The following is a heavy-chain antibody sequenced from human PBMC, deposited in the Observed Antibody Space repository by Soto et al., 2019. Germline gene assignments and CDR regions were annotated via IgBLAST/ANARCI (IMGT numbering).Heavy chain of an antibody. CDR3: ARGIAERWFGSHSYMDF. CDR2: IYYSGST. D-gene: IGHD3-10*01. CDR1: GGSISSGDYY. Sequence: SETLSLTCTVSGGSISSGDYYWSWIRQPPGKGLEWIGYIYYSGSTYYNPSLKSRVTISVGTSKNQFSLKLSSVTAADTAVYYCARGIAERWFGSHSYMDFWGKGTTVTVAS. J-gene: IGHJ6*03. V-gene: IGHV4-30-4*02.